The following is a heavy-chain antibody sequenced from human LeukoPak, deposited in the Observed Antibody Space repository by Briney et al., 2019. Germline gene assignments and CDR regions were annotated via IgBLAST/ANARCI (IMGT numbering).Heavy chain of an antibody. J-gene: IGHJ6*03. Sequence: PGGSLRLSCAASGFTFSSYEMNWVRQAPGKGLEWVSYISSSGSTIYYADSVKGRFTIPRDNAKNSLYLQMNSLRAEDTAVYYCASLPTVTTSGYMDVWGKGTTVTVSS. V-gene: IGHV3-48*03. D-gene: IGHD4-17*01. CDR1: GFTFSSYE. CDR2: ISSSGSTI. CDR3: ASLPTVTTSGYMDV.